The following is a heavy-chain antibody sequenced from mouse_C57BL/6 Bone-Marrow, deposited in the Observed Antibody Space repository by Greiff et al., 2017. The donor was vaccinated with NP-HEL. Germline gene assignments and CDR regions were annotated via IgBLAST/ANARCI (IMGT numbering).Heavy chain of an antibody. CDR3: ARSSLITTVVADWYFDV. CDR2: IYPGDGDT. V-gene: IGHV1-82*01. J-gene: IGHJ1*03. CDR1: GYAFSSSW. Sequence: QVQLQQSGPELVKPGASVKISCKASGYAFSSSWMNWVKQRPGKGLEWIGRIYPGDGDTNYNGKFKGKATLTADKSSSTAYMQLSSLTSEDSAVYFCARSSLITTVVADWYFDVWGTGTTVTVSS. D-gene: IGHD1-1*01.